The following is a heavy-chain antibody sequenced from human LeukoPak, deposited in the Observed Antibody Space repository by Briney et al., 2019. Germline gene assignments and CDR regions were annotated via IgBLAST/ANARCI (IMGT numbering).Heavy chain of an antibody. V-gene: IGHV4-59*07. Sequence: SYTLSLSCTVSGGSISSYICSWIRHPPGKGLASLGYIYYSGSTKYNPSLKSRVTISVDTSKKQFSLALSSVTAADTAVYYCARQYCSSTNCYYFDYWVPRTLLTVSS. CDR2: IYYSGST. D-gene: IGHD2-2*01. J-gene: IGHJ4*02. CDR3: ARQYCSSTNCYYFDY. CDR1: GGSISSYI.